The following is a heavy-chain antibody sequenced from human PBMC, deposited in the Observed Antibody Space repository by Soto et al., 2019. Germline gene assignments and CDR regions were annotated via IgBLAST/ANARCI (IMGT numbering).Heavy chain of an antibody. CDR3: ARGGAVAGPFDY. J-gene: IGHJ4*02. Sequence: PSETLSLTCAVYGGSLRGYYWSWIRQPPGMALEWIGEINHSGSTNYNPSLQSRVTISVDTSKNHISLKVMSVIVADTAMLYCARGGAVAGPFDYWGQGTQVTVSS. CDR2: INHSGST. CDR1: GGSLRGYY. V-gene: IGHV4-34*01. D-gene: IGHD6-19*01.